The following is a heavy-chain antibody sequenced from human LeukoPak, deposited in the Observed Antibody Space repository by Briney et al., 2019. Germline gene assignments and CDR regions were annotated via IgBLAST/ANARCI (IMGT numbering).Heavy chain of an antibody. CDR1: GYTFTGYY. Sequence: ASVKVSCKASGYTFTGYYMHWVRQAPGQGLEWMGWINPNSGGTNYAQKFQGRVTMTRDTSISTAYMELSRLRSDDTAVYYCARPVPGIAVEPYFDYWGQGTLVTVSS. CDR2: INPNSGGT. J-gene: IGHJ4*02. CDR3: ARPVPGIAVEPYFDY. D-gene: IGHD6-19*01. V-gene: IGHV1-2*02.